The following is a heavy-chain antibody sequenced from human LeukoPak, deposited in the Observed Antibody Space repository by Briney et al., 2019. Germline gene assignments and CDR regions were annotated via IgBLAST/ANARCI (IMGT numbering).Heavy chain of an antibody. D-gene: IGHD3-10*01. CDR3: ARDSGTTGEVKFDP. V-gene: IGHV3-48*03. CDR2: ISSSGSTK. Sequence: GGSLRLSCAASGFTFSSYEMNWVRQAPGKGLEWVSYISSSGSTKYYADSVKGRFTSSRDNAKNSLYLQMNSLRAEDTAVYYCARDSGTTGEVKFDPWGQGTLVTVSS. CDR1: GFTFSSYE. J-gene: IGHJ5*02.